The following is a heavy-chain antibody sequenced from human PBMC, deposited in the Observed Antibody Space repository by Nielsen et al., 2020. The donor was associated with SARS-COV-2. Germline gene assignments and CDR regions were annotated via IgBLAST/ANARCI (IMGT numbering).Heavy chain of an antibody. Sequence: GESLKISCAASGFTFSSHAMTWVRQAPGKGLEWVSVISGSGDRTYYADSVKGRFTISRDNSKNTLYLQMNSLRAEDTAVYYCARLWDDGYYFDTGPYDYWGQGTLVTVSS. CDR2: ISGSGDRT. CDR1: GFTFSSHA. V-gene: IGHV3-23*01. D-gene: IGHD3-22*01. CDR3: ARLWDDGYYFDTGPYDY. J-gene: IGHJ4*02.